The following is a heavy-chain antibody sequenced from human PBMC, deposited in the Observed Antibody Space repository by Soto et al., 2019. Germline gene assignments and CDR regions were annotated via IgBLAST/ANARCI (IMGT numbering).Heavy chain of an antibody. CDR2: VSIKTYGETT. CDR1: GFTFCDYA. J-gene: IGHJ4*02. Sequence: EVQLVESGGGLVLPGRSLRLSCTASGFTFCDYALSWFRQTPGKGLEWVGVVSIKTYGETTEYAASVKGRFTVSRDDSTTIGYLQMISLKPADSPVYYCARGAYYGAGSYYTTSPYFDYWGQGTLVNVSS. CDR3: ARGAYYGAGSYYTTSPYFDY. V-gene: IGHV3-49*03. D-gene: IGHD3-10*01.